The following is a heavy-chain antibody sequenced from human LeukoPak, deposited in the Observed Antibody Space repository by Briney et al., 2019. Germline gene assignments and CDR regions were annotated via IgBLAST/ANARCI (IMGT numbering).Heavy chain of an antibody. V-gene: IGHV4-39*01. CDR2: IYYSGST. CDR1: GGSISSSSYS. CDR3: ARHVRKRGIAAAGSPGWFDP. Sequence: SSETLSPTCTVSGGSISSSSYSWGWIRQPPGKGLEWIGSIYYSGSTYFNPPLKSRVTISVDTSKNQFSLKLNSVTAADTAVYYCARHVRKRGIAAAGSPGWFDPWGQGTLVTVSS. D-gene: IGHD6-13*01. J-gene: IGHJ5*02.